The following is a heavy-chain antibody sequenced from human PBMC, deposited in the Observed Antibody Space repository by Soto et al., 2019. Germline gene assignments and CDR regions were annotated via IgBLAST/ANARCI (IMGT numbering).Heavy chain of an antibody. CDR1: GFTFSSYS. Sequence: GGSLRLSCAASGFTFSSYSMNWVRQAPGKGLEWVSYISSSSSTIYYADSVKGRFTISRDNAKNSLYLQMNSLRDEDTAVYYCARESRFLEWLSLDWFDPWGQGTLVTVSS. V-gene: IGHV3-48*02. CDR2: ISSSSSTI. J-gene: IGHJ5*02. D-gene: IGHD3-3*01. CDR3: ARESRFLEWLSLDWFDP.